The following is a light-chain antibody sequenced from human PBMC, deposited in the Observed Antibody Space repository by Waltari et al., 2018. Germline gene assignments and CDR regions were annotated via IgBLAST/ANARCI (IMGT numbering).Light chain of an antibody. V-gene: IGKV1-5*03. CDR2: KAS. CDR3: QQYNSYSLLT. CDR1: QSISNW. Sequence: DIQMTQSPSTPSASVVDRVTITCRASQSISNWLAWYQQKPGKAPKLLIYKASTLESGVPSRFSGSGSGTEFTLTISSLQPDDFATYYCQQYNSYSLLTFGGGTKVEIK. J-gene: IGKJ4*01.